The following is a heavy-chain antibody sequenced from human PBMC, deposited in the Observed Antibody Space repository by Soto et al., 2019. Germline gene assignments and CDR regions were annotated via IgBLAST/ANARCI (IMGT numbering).Heavy chain of an antibody. J-gene: IGHJ6*02. CDR1: GYSFTSYW. D-gene: IGHD3-22*01. CDR3: SRVFLASMYYYDSSGDYYGMDV. Sequence: GESLKISCKGSGYSFTSYWISWVRQMPGKGLEWMGRIDPSDSYTNYSPSFQGHVTISADKSISTAYLQWSSLKASDTAMYYWSRVFLASMYYYDSSGDYYGMDVWGQGTRVTVSS. V-gene: IGHV5-10-1*01. CDR2: IDPSDSYT.